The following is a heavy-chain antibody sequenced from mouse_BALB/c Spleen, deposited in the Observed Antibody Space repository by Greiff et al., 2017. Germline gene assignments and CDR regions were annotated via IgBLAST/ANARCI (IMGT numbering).Heavy chain of an antibody. CDR2: ISSGSSTI. J-gene: IGHJ4*01. CDR1: GFTFSSFG. D-gene: IGHD1-1*01. CDR3: ARRSITTVVADYAMDY. V-gene: IGHV5-17*02. Sequence: EVNVVESGGGLVQPGGSRKLSCAASGFTFSSFGMHWVRQAPEKGLEWVAYISSGSSTIYYADTVKGRFTISRDNPKNTLFLQMTSLRSEDTAMYYCARRSITTVVADYAMDYWGQGTSVTVAS.